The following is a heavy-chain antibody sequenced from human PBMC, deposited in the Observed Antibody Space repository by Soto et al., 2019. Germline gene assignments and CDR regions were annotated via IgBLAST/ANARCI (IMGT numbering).Heavy chain of an antibody. CDR1: GYSFAGYW. CDR2: IDPSDSQT. V-gene: IGHV5-10-1*01. D-gene: IGHD3-22*01. J-gene: IGHJ4*02. Sequence: GESLKISCKGSGYSFAGYWITWVRQKPGKGLEWMGRIDPSDSQTYYSPSFRGHVTISATKSITTVFLQWSSLRASGTAMYYCARQIYDSDTGPNFQYYFDSWGKGTPVTVSS. CDR3: ARQIYDSDTGPNFQYYFDS.